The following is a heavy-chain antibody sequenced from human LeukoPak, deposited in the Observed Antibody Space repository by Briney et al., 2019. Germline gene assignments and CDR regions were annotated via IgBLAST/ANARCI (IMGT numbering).Heavy chain of an antibody. CDR2: INPNSGGT. J-gene: IGHJ3*02. CDR3: ASCVGAAAGADAFDI. CDR1: GYTFTGYY. V-gene: IGHV1-2*02. D-gene: IGHD6-13*01. Sequence: ASVKVSCKASGYTFTGYYMHWVRQAPGQGLEWMGWINPNSGGTNYAQKFQGRVTMTRDTSISTAYMELSGLRSDDTAVYYCASCVGAAAGADAFDIWGQGTMVTVSS.